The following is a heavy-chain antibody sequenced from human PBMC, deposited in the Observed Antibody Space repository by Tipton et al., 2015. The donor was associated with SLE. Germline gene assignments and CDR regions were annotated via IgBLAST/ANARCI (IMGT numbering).Heavy chain of an antibody. J-gene: IGHJ4*02. V-gene: IGHV4-31*03. CDR3: ARGGGSYYDY. CDR1: GGSISIGGYY. D-gene: IGHD1-26*01. CDR2: IYYSGTT. Sequence: TLSLTCTVSGGSISIGGYYWTWIRQHPGKGLEWIGYIYYSGTTYYNPSLKSRLTISVDTSKNQFSLNLVSVTAVDTAVYYCARGGGSYYDYWGQGTLVTVSS.